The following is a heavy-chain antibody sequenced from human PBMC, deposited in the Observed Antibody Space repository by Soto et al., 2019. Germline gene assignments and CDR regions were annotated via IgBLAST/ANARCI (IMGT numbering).Heavy chain of an antibody. CDR2: IHPDGGHT. CDR3: ARGDNDY. J-gene: IGHJ4*02. CDR1: GYTFTNYY. V-gene: IGHV1-46*01. Sequence: ASVKVSCKASGYTFTNYYVQWVRQAPGQGLEWLGVIHPDGGHTTYSQKFHDRVTMTRDTFTSTVYMELSSLRSEDTAVYYCARGDNDYWGQGTLVSLSS.